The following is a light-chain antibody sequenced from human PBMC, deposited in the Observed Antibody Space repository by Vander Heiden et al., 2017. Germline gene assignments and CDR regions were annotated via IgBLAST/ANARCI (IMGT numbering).Light chain of an antibody. V-gene: IGKV1-39*01. J-gene: IGKJ1*01. CDR2: AAS. CDR1: QSISSY. CDR3: QQCDSTPWT. Sequence: DIQMTQSPSSLSASVGDRVTITCRASQSISSYLNWYQQKPGKAPKLLIYAASSLQSGVPSRFSGSGSGTDFTLTISSLQPEDFATYYCQQCDSTPWTFGQGTKVXIK.